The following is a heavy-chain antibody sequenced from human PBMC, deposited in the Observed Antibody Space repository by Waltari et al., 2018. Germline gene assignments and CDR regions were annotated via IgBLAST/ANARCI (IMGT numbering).Heavy chain of an antibody. V-gene: IGHV4-59*08. CDR3: ASHGTYYYDSSGYPGAFDI. Sequence: QVQLQESGPGLVKPSETLSLTCTVSGGSISSHYWSWIRQPPGKGLEWIGYIYYSGSTNYNPSLKSRVTISVDTSKNQFSLKLSSVTAADTAVYYCASHGTYYYDSSGYPGAFDIWGQGTMVTVSS. CDR2: IYYSGST. J-gene: IGHJ3*02. D-gene: IGHD3-22*01. CDR1: GGSISSHY.